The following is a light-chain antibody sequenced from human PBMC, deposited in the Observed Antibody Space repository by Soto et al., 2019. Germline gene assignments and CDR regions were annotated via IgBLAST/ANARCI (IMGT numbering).Light chain of an antibody. Sequence: DVQLTQSPSFLSASVGDRVTITCRASQDISSYLAWYQQKPGKPPKLLIYVTSTLQSGVPSRFSGSGSGTEFTLTISSLQPEDFATYFCQQINTYPFTLGGGTKVDIK. CDR2: VTS. V-gene: IGKV1-9*01. J-gene: IGKJ4*01. CDR1: QDISSY. CDR3: QQINTYPFT.